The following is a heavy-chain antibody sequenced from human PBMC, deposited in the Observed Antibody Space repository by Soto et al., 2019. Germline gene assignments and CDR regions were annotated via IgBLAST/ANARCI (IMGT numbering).Heavy chain of an antibody. CDR1: GGSISSGDSY. CDR3: ARHRATHHRFNSGGWFDP. V-gene: IGHV4-30-4*01. D-gene: IGHD1-20*01. CDR2: IYYSGST. Sequence: QVQLQESGPGLVKSSQTLSLTCTVSGGSISSGDSYWGWIRQPPGKGLEWIGYIYYSGSTYYNPSLKSRVTISIDTSKTELSLPLNSVPAADTAVYYCARHRATHHRFNSGGWFDPWGQGTLVTVSS. J-gene: IGHJ5*02.